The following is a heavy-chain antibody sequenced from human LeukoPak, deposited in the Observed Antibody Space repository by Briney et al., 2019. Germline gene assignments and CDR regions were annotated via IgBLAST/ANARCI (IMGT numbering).Heavy chain of an antibody. V-gene: IGHV1-69*01. CDR2: IIPIFGTA. Sequence: SVKVSCKASGGTFSSYAISWVRQAPGQGLEWMGGIIPIFGTANYAQKFQGRVTITADESTSTAYMEPSSLRPEDTAVYYCASGKYYYGSGSYPYGGYYFDYWGQGTLVTVSS. CDR1: GGTFSSYA. CDR3: ASGKYYYGSGSYPYGGYYFDY. D-gene: IGHD3-10*01. J-gene: IGHJ4*02.